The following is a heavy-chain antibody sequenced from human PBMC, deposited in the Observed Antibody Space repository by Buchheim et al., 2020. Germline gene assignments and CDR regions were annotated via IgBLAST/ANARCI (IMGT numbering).Heavy chain of an antibody. CDR2: ISYDGSKK. Sequence: QVQLVESGGGVVQPGRSLRLSCAASGFTFSSYGMHWVRQAPGKGLEWVAVISYDGSKKYYADSVKGRFTISRDNSKNTLYLQMNSLRSEDTAVYYCAKDPKDVWGQGTT. CDR1: GFTFSSYG. J-gene: IGHJ6*02. V-gene: IGHV3-30*18. CDR3: AKDPKDV.